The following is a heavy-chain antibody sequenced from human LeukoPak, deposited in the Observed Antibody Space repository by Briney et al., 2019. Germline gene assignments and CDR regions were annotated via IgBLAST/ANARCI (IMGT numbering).Heavy chain of an antibody. Sequence: SETLSLTCTVSGGSMDSYHWGWIRQPAGKELEWIGHMYTTGTTRYKSALKSRVSMSIDTSTNQFSLTLSSVTAADTAVYYCAREDSGSYRDWGQGTLVTVSS. V-gene: IGHV4-4*07. D-gene: IGHD1-26*01. CDR3: AREDSGSYRD. J-gene: IGHJ4*02. CDR1: GGSMDSYH. CDR2: MYTTGTT.